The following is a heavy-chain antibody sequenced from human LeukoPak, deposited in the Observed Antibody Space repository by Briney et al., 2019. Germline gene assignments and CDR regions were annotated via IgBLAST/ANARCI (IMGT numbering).Heavy chain of an antibody. Sequence: SQTLSVTCVVSGDSVSSKNGAWNWIRQSPSRGLEWLGRTYYRSKWYNDYAESMEGRMTISQDTSKNQYSLHLNSVTPDDTAVYYCARDFGTTGWHTFDYWGKGTLVTVSS. CDR2: TYYRSKWYN. CDR1: GDSVSSKNGA. J-gene: IGHJ4*02. V-gene: IGHV6-1*01. CDR3: ARDFGTTGWHTFDY. D-gene: IGHD6-19*01.